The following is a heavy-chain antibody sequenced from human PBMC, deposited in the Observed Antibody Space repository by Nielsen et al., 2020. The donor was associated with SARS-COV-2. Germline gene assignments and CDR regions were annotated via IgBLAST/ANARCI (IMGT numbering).Heavy chain of an antibody. Sequence: GESLKISCAASGFTFANFRMHWLRRGPGKGLEWVSCITSSGRTIFYADSVKGRFTISRDNSKNTLYLQMNSLRAEDTAVYYCARVPGGSYYGPFDYWGQGTLVTVSS. CDR2: ITSSGRTI. D-gene: IGHD1-26*01. CDR1: GFTFANFR. V-gene: IGHV3-48*01. J-gene: IGHJ4*02. CDR3: ARVPGGSYYGPFDY.